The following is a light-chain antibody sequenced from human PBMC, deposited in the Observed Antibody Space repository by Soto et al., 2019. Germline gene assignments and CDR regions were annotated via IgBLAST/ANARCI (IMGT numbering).Light chain of an antibody. CDR2: AAS. CDR1: QGVSRH. J-gene: IGKJ4*01. CDR3: QQDHQWPLT. Sequence: EIVMTQSPAPLSLSPGERATLSCRASQGVSRHLAWYQQKPGQAPRLLIYAASTRAAVVPARFSGSGSGTGFTLTIRSLQSEDLTYYDCQQDHQWPLTVGGETKVEI. V-gene: IGKV3D-15*01.